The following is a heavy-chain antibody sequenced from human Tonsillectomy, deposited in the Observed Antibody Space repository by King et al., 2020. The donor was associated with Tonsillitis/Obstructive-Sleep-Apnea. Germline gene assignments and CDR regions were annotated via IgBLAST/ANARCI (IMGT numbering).Heavy chain of an antibody. Sequence: QLQESGPGLVKPSGTLSLTCAVSGASITSTNWWNWVRQSPGKGLEWVGEIHHSGNSNYDPSLKGRVTISVDKSKNQFSLKLSSVTAADTAVYYCARVLQGCSSTSCYFDIWGQGSMVTVSS. D-gene: IGHD2-2*01. J-gene: IGHJ3*02. CDR2: IHHSGNS. CDR3: ARVLQGCSSTSCYFDI. V-gene: IGHV4-4*02. CDR1: GASITSTNW.